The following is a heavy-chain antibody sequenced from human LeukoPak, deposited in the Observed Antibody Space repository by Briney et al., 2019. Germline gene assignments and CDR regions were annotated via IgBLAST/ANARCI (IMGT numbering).Heavy chain of an antibody. J-gene: IGHJ4*02. V-gene: IGHV3-30-3*01. D-gene: IGHD3-9*01. CDR2: FSYDGSSK. CDR1: GFTFSSYA. Sequence: GGSLRLSCAASGFTFSSYAMHWVRQAPGKGLEWVTLFSYDGSSKYYADSVRGRFTISRDNSKNTLYLHMNSLRAEDTAVYYCARTPTYYDILTDYPYYFDYWGQGTLVTVSS. CDR3: ARTPTYYDILTDYPYYFDY.